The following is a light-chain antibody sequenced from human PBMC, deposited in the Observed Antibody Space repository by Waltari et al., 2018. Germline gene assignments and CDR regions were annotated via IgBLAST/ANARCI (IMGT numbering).Light chain of an antibody. V-gene: IGLV2-8*01. Sequence: SALTQPPSASGSPGQSVSISCTGTSSDVGAYNYVPWYQQHPGKAPRLMIYEVTKRPSGVPDRFSGSKSGNTASLTVSGLQTEDEADYYCCLYTDRSTMVFGAGTKLTVL. CDR1: SSDVGAYNY. CDR3: CLYTDRSTMV. CDR2: EVT. J-gene: IGLJ3*02.